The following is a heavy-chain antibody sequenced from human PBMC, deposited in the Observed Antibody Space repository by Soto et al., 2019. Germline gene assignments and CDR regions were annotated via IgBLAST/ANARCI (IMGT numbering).Heavy chain of an antibody. V-gene: IGHV3-66*01. D-gene: IGHD6-19*01. CDR3: VRAKAGVTQWLVEYGLDV. CDR1: GFTVSRDY. CDR2: IFSDGDT. Sequence: EVQLVQSGGGLVQPGGSLRLACAASGFTVSRDYMGWVRQAPGKGLESVSVIFSDGDTYYADSVKGRFTISRDNSKXTXYLQMDSLRVEDTAVYYCVRAKAGVTQWLVEYGLDVWGQGTTVTVSS. J-gene: IGHJ6*02.